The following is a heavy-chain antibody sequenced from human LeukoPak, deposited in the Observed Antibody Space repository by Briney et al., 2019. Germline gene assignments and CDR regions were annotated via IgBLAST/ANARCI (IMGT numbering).Heavy chain of an antibody. CDR2: MNPNSRNT. J-gene: IGHJ4*02. V-gene: IGHV1-8*02. D-gene: IGHD6-19*01. CDR1: GYTFTSYA. CDR3: ARAPDWSSGWSGYYFDY. Sequence: ASVKVSCKASGYTFTSYAMHWVRQAPGQRLEWMGWMNPNSRNTGYAQKFQGRVTMTRNTSISTAYMELNSLRSEDTAVYYCARAPDWSSGWSGYYFDYWGQGTLVTVSS.